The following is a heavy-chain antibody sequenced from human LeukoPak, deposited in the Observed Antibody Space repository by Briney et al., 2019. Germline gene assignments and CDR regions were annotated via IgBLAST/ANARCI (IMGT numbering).Heavy chain of an antibody. CDR2: ISSSGSII. CDR1: GFTFSSYE. Sequence: GGSLRLSCAASGFTFSSYEMNWGRQAPGKGLEWVSYISSSGSIIYYADSVEGRFTISRDNAKNSLYLQMNSLRAEDTAVYYCAELGITMIGGVWGKGTTVTISS. D-gene: IGHD3-10*02. V-gene: IGHV3-48*03. J-gene: IGHJ6*04. CDR3: AELGITMIGGV.